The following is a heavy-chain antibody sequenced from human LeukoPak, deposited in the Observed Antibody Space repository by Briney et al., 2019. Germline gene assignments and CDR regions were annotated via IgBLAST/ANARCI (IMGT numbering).Heavy chain of an antibody. V-gene: IGHV3-74*01. CDR3: ARVAWGSAADAFDI. CDR2: INSDGSST. J-gene: IGHJ3*02. D-gene: IGHD3-16*01. CDR1: GFTFSSYW. Sequence: PGGSLRLSCAASGFTFSSYWMHWVRQAPGKELVWVSRINSDGSSTSYADSVKGRFTISRDNAKNTLYLQMNSLRAGDTAVYYCARVAWGSAADAFDIWGQGTMVTVSS.